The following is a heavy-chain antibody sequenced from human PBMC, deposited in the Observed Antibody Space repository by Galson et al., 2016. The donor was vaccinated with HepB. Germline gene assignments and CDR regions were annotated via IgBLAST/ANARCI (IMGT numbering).Heavy chain of an antibody. CDR1: GFTFSNYA. CDR3: ARQPYYYDNSGHYFDY. V-gene: IGHV3-23*01. Sequence: SLRLSCAASGFTFSNYAMTWVRQAPGKGLEWVSTISGTGDNTHYADSVRGRLTISRDNSKNTVYLQMNSLRAEDTAVYYCARQPYYYDNSGHYFDYWGQGTLVSVSS. D-gene: IGHD3-22*01. CDR2: ISGTGDNT. J-gene: IGHJ4*02.